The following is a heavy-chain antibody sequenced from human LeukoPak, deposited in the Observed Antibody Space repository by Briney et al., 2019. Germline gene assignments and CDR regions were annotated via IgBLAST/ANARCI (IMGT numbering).Heavy chain of an antibody. J-gene: IGHJ4*02. V-gene: IGHV3-23*01. CDR1: GFTFSSYA. CDR2: ISASGRTT. CDR3: AKLCSGGSCYWNY. D-gene: IGHD2-15*01. Sequence: GGSLRLSCAAAGFTFSSYAMSWVRQAPGKGLEWVSHISASGRTTDYADSVKGRFTISRGNSKNTVYLQMNSLRAEDTAVYYCAKLCSGGSCYWNYWGQGTLVTVSS.